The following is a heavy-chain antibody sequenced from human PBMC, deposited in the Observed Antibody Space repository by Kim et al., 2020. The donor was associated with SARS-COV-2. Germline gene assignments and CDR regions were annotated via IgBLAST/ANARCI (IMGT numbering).Heavy chain of an antibody. V-gene: IGHV3-7*01. Sequence: GGSLRLSCAASGFTFSSYWMSWVRQAPGKGLEWVANIKQDGSEKYYVDSVKGRFTISRDNAKNSLYLQMNSLRAEDTAVYYCARVGIAVVDAFDIWGQGTMVSVSS. CDR1: GFTFSSYW. D-gene: IGHD6-19*01. CDR2: IKQDGSEK. CDR3: ARVGIAVVDAFDI. J-gene: IGHJ3*02.